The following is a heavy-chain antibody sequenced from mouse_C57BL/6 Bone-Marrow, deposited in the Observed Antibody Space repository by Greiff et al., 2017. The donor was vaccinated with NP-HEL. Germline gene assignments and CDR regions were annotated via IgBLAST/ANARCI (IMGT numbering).Heavy chain of an antibody. CDR2: IYPRSGNT. CDR3: ARHPYYYGSSYDY. Sequence: QVHVKQSGAELARPGASVKLSCKASGYTFTSYGISWVKQRTGQGLELIGEIYPRSGNTYYNEKFKGKATLTADKSSSTAYMELRSLTSEDSAVYFCARHPYYYGSSYDYWGQGTTLTVSS. CDR1: GYTFTSYG. J-gene: IGHJ2*01. V-gene: IGHV1-81*01. D-gene: IGHD1-1*01.